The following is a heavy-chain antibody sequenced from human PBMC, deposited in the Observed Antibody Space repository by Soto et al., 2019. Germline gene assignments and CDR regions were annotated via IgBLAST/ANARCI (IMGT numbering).Heavy chain of an antibody. CDR1: GFTFSSYS. CDR3: ARWWDCSGGSPPCAHLSYGMDV. D-gene: IGHD2-15*01. CDR2: ISSSSSTI. Sequence: GGSLRLSCAASGFTFSSYSMNWVRQAPGKGLEWVSYISSSSSTIYYADSVKGRFTISRDNSKNTLYLQMNSLRAEDTAVYYCARWWDCSGGSPPCAHLSYGMDVWGQGTTVTVSS. V-gene: IGHV3-48*01. J-gene: IGHJ6*02.